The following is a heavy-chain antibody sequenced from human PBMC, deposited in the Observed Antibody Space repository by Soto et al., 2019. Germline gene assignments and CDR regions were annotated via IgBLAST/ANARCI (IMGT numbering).Heavy chain of an antibody. J-gene: IGHJ6*02. CDR3: AREKQQLVRYYYYGMDV. CDR1: GGTFSSYA. V-gene: IGHV1-69*13. D-gene: IGHD6-13*01. Sequence: PSVKVSCKASGGTFSSYAISWVRQAPGQGLEWMGGIIPIFGTANYAQKFQGRVTITADESTSTAYMELSSLRSEDTAVYYCAREKQQLVRYYYYGMDVWGQGTTVTVSS. CDR2: IIPIFGTA.